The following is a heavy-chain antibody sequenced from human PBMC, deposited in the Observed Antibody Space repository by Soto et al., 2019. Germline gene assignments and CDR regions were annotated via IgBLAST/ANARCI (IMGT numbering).Heavy chain of an antibody. Sequence: ESGGGMVQPGGSLRLSCAASGFIFSTYSMNWVRQAPGKGLEWVSSMSSGTGAIYYADSVKGRLTISRDNAKNSLYLQMKSLRAEDTAVYYCARSEIAAAGAWYFDLWGRGTLVTVSS. D-gene: IGHD6-13*01. J-gene: IGHJ2*01. CDR2: MSSGTGAI. CDR1: GFIFSTYS. V-gene: IGHV3-48*01. CDR3: ARSEIAAAGAWYFDL.